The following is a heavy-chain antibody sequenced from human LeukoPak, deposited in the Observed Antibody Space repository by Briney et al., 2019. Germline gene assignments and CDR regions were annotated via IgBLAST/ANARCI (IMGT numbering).Heavy chain of an antibody. V-gene: IGHV3-7*01. CDR1: GFTFSSYS. Sequence: GGSLRLSCAASGFTFSSYSMSWVRQAPGKGLEWVANIKQDGSEKYYVDSVKGRFTISRDNAKNSLYLHINSLRSEDTAVYYCARLGPGMNFFYFDYWGRGTLVTVSS. CDR2: IKQDGSEK. J-gene: IGHJ4*02. D-gene: IGHD3-10*01. CDR3: ARLGPGMNFFYFDY.